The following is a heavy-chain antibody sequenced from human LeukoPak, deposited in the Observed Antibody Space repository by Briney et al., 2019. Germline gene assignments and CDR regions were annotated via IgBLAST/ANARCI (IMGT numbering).Heavy chain of an antibody. J-gene: IGHJ4*02. CDR2: INPNSGGT. CDR3: ARRFYSSSWFTFDY. CDR1: GYTFTGYY. D-gene: IGHD6-13*01. Sequence: ASAKVSCKASGYTFTGYYMHWVRQAAGQGLEWMGWINPNSGGTNYAQKFQGRVTMTRDTSISTAYMELSRLRSDDTAVYYCARRFYSSSWFTFDYWGQGTLVTVSS. V-gene: IGHV1-2*02.